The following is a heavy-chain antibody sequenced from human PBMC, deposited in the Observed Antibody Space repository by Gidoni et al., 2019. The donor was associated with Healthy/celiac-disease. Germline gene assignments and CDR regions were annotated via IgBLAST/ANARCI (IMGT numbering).Heavy chain of an antibody. Sequence: QITLKESGPTLVKPTQTLTLTCTFSGFSLSTSGVGVGWIRQPPGKALEWLALIYWDDDKRYSPSLKSRLTITKDTSKNQVVLTMTNMDPVDTATYYCAHRPSVRNYYDSSGYYPYFDYWGQGTLVTVSS. J-gene: IGHJ4*02. CDR2: IYWDDDK. V-gene: IGHV2-5*02. CDR3: AHRPSVRNYYDSSGYYPYFDY. CDR1: GFSLSTSGVG. D-gene: IGHD3-22*01.